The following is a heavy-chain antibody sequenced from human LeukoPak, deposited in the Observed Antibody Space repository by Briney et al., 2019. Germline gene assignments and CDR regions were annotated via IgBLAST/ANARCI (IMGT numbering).Heavy chain of an antibody. J-gene: IGHJ6*04. D-gene: IGHD2-2*01. Sequence: GSSLRLSCAAAGLTFSSYGMHWVRHAPGKGLEWVAVISYDGSNKYYADSVKGRFTISRDNSKNTLYLQMNSLRAEDTAVYYCATLVVPTSLNYYYFGMDVWGKGTTVTVSS. CDR3: ATLVVPTSLNYYYFGMDV. CDR1: GLTFSSYG. CDR2: ISYDGSNK. V-gene: IGHV3-30*03.